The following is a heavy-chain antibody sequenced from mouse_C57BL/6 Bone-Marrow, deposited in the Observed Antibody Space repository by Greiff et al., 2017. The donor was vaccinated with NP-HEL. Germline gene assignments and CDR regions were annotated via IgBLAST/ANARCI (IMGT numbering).Heavy chain of an antibody. D-gene: IGHD2-4*01. Sequence: VKVVESGPGLVAPSQSLSITCTVSGFSLTSYAISWVRQPPGKGLEWLGVIWTGGGTNYNSALKSRLSISKDNSKSQVFLKMNSLQTDDTARYYCARSHYDYDGYYFDYWGQGTTLTVSS. CDR2: IWTGGGT. V-gene: IGHV2-9-1*01. CDR1: GFSLTSYA. J-gene: IGHJ2*01. CDR3: ARSHYDYDGYYFDY.